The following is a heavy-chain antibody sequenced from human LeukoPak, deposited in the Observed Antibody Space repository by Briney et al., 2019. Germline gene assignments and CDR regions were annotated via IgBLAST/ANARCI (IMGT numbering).Heavy chain of an antibody. J-gene: IGHJ4*02. V-gene: IGHV4-34*01. CDR2: INHSGST. CDR1: GGSFSGYY. D-gene: IGHD3-3*01. Sequence: SETLSLTCAVYGGSFSGYYWSWIRQPPGKGLEWIGEINHSGSTNYNPSLKSRVTISVDTSKNQFSLKLSSVTAADTAVYYCARGPALLDFWSGYYPDYFDYWGQGTVVTVSS. CDR3: ARGPALLDFWSGYYPDYFDY.